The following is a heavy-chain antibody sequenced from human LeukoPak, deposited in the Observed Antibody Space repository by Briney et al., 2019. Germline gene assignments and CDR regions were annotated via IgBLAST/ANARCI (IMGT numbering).Heavy chain of an antibody. J-gene: IGHJ3*02. CDR2: ISAGGDGT. CDR1: TFSFSRYP. Sequence: GGSLRLSCAASTFSFSRYPMGWVRQAPGKGLDWVSGISAGGDGTYHADPVKGRFTISRDNSKNTLFLQMNNLRAEDTAKYYCAKSLLTTAAGTGRAFDIWGQGTMVTVSS. CDR3: AKSLLTTAAGTGRAFDI. V-gene: IGHV3-23*01. D-gene: IGHD2/OR15-2a*01.